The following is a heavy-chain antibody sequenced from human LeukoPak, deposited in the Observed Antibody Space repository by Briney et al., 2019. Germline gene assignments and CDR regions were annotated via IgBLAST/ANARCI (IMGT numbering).Heavy chain of an antibody. J-gene: IGHJ6*02. Sequence: SETLSLTCTVSGGTISSDYWTWIRQPPGKGLEWIGYIYYSGSTNYNPSLESRVTISVDMSKNQVSLRLSSVTAADTAVYYCARHRAKSSSSYYYDLDVWGQGTTVTVSS. D-gene: IGHD6-6*01. CDR3: ARHRAKSSSSYYYDLDV. CDR1: GGTISSDY. CDR2: IYYSGST. V-gene: IGHV4-59*08.